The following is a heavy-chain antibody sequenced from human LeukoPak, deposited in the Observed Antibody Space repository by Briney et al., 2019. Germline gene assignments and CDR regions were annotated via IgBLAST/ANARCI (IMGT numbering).Heavy chain of an antibody. V-gene: IGHV1-69*05. J-gene: IGHJ4*02. CDR1: GYTFTSYG. CDR2: IIPIFGTA. D-gene: IGHD3-22*01. Sequence: GASVKVSCKASGYTFTSYGISWVRQAPGQGLEWMGGIIPIFGTANYAQKFQGRVTITTDESTSTAYMELSSLRSEDTAVYYCARAFTSTPYYDSSGYYCGYWGQGTLVTVSS. CDR3: ARAFTSTPYYDSSGYYCGY.